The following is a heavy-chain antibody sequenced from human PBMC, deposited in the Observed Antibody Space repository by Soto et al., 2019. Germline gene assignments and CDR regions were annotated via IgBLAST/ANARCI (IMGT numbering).Heavy chain of an antibody. D-gene: IGHD6-25*01. CDR2: IYSGGST. Sequence: EVQLVESGGGLVQPGGSLRLSCAASGFTVSSNYMSWVRQAPGKGLEWVSVIYSGGSTYYADSVKGRFTISRHNSKSTLYLQMNSLRAEDTAVYYCARRLAFDYWGQGTLVTVSS. CDR3: ARRLAFDY. CDR1: GFTVSSNY. J-gene: IGHJ4*02. V-gene: IGHV3-53*04.